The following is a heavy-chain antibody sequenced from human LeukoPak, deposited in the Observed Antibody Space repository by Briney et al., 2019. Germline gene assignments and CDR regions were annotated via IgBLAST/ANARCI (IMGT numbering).Heavy chain of an antibody. V-gene: IGHV4-59*01. CDR1: GGSISSYY. CDR3: ARASMGYSSSWYFDY. Sequence: ETLSLTCTVSGGSISSYYWSWIRQPPGKGLEWIGYIYHSGSSNYNPSLKSRVTISVDTSKKQFSLKLSSVTAADTAVYYSARASMGYSSSWYFDYWGQGTLVTVSS. D-gene: IGHD6-13*01. J-gene: IGHJ4*02. CDR2: IYHSGSS.